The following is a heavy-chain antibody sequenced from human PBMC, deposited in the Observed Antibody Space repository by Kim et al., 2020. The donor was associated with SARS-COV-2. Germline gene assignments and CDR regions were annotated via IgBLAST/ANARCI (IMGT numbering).Heavy chain of an antibody. J-gene: IGHJ5*02. CDR2: IYNSGRT. D-gene: IGHD6-13*01. CDR1: GGSISSYY. V-gene: IGHV4-59*01. Sequence: SETLSLTCTVSGGSISSYYWSWIRQPPGKGLEWIGYIYNSGRTNYIPSLKSRVTTSVDTSKNQFSLKLSSVTAADTPVYYCARDQYSSSWYSRWFDPWG. CDR3: ARDQYSSSWYSRWFDP.